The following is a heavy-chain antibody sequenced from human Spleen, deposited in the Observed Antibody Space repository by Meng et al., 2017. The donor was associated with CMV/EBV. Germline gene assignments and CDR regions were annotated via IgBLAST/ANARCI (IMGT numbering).Heavy chain of an antibody. J-gene: IGHJ4*02. D-gene: IGHD2-21*01. CDR2: ILPNSGAT. V-gene: IGHV1-2*02. CDR3: AGLGGAFDYFDS. CDR1: GYTFSDYY. Sequence: SCKASGYTFSDYYMHWVRQAPGQGLEWMGWILPNSGATNYAQRFQGRVTMTRDTSITTAYMELSTLRSDDTAVYYCAGLGGAFDYFDSWGQGTLVTVS.